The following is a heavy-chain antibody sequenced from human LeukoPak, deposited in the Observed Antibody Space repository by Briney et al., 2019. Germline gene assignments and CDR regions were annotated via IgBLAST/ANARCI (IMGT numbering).Heavy chain of an antibody. CDR2: IYYSGST. CDR1: GGSISSGGYY. Sequence: SETLSLTCTVSGGSISSGGYYWSWIRQHPGKGLEWIGYIYYSGSTYYNPSLKSRVTISVDTSKNQFSLKLSSVTAADTAVYYCARDSLVATAMGFDYWGQGTLVTVSS. V-gene: IGHV4-31*03. CDR3: ARDSLVATAMGFDY. J-gene: IGHJ4*02. D-gene: IGHD5-12*01.